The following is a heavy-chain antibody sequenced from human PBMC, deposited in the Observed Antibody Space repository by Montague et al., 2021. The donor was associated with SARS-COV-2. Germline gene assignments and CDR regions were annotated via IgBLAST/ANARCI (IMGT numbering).Heavy chain of an antibody. D-gene: IGHD6-13*01. CDR1: GFTFSAYW. CDR3: VRAFSNSFKWFDP. Sequence: SLRLSCSASGFTFSAYWMHWVRQAPGQGLEWVARIRADGTTTNYXGSVKGRFTIPRDNAQDTVYLHMTTLTAEDTAVYYCVRAFSNSFKWFDPWGQGTLVTVSS. CDR2: IRADGTTT. J-gene: IGHJ5*02. V-gene: IGHV3-74*01.